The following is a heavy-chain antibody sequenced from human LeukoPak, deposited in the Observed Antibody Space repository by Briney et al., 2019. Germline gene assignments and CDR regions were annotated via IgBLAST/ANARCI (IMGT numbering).Heavy chain of an antibody. V-gene: IGHV1-8*01. CDR3: TREDYYGSGSFSNWFDP. CDR2: MKPNSGNS. CDR1: GYTFTSYD. D-gene: IGHD3-10*01. J-gene: IGHJ5*02. Sequence: PAASVKVSCKASGYTFTSYDINWVRQATGQGLEWMGWMKPNSGNSGYAQKFQGRVTMTTNTSISTAYMELRSLTSEDTAVYYCTREDYYGSGSFSNWFDPWGQGTLVTVSS.